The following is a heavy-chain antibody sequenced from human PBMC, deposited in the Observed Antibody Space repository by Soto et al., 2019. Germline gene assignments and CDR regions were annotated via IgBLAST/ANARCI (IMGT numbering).Heavy chain of an antibody. V-gene: IGHV4-34*01. J-gene: IGHJ5*02. CDR2: INHSGST. CDR1: GGSFSGYY. Sequence: QVQLQQWGAGLLKPSETLSLTCAVYGGSFSGYYWSWIRQPPGKGLEWIGEINHSGSTNYNPSLKRRLTISVHTSKNQFSLKLSSVTASDTAVYYCARRGAYYGSGSYFLPPYNWFDPWGQGTLVTVSS. CDR3: ARRGAYYGSGSYFLPPYNWFDP. D-gene: IGHD3-10*01.